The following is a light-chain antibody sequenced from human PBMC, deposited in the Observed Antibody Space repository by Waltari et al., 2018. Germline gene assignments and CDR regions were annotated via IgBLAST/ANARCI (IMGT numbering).Light chain of an antibody. CDR3: QQSYSTPPWK. J-gene: IGKJ1*01. Sequence: DIQMTQSPSSLSASVGDRVTITCRASQSISNYLNWYQQKPGKAPKLLIYAASSLQSGVPSRFSGSGSGTDFTLTISSLQPVDFATYYCQQSYSTPPWKFGQGTKVEIK. V-gene: IGKV1-39*01. CDR1: QSISNY. CDR2: AAS.